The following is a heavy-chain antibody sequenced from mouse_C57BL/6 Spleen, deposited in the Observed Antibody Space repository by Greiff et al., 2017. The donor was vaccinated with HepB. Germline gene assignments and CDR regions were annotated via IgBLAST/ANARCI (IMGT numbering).Heavy chain of an antibody. CDR2: IDPENGDT. Sequence: VHVKQSGAELVRPGASVKLSCTASGFNIKDDYMHWVKQRPEQGLEWIGWIDPENGDTEYASKFQGKATITADTSSNTAYLQLSSLTSEDTAVYYCTTTAYYSNYNYAMDYWGQGTSVTVSS. D-gene: IGHD2-5*01. V-gene: IGHV14-4*01. CDR1: GFNIKDDY. J-gene: IGHJ4*01. CDR3: TTTAYYSNYNYAMDY.